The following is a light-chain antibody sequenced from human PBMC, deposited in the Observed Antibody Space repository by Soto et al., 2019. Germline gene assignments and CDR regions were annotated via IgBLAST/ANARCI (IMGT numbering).Light chain of an antibody. CDR3: SSYTSSSSLEGV. V-gene: IGLV2-14*01. CDR2: DVS. J-gene: IGLJ1*01. Sequence: QSALTQPASVSGSPGQSITISCTGTSSDVGGYNYVSWYQQHPGKAPKLMIYDVSNRPSGVSNRFSDSKSGNTASLTISGLQAEDEADYYCSSYTSSSSLEGVFGTGTKLTLL. CDR1: SSDVGGYNY.